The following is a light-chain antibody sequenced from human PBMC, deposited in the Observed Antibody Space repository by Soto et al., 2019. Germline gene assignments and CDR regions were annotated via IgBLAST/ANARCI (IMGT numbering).Light chain of an antibody. CDR3: QQSYSVPRT. V-gene: IGKV1-39*01. Sequence: DVQMTQSPSSLSASVGDRVTITCRASQNIAGYLNWYQQKPGTAPKLLIYASSRLQSGVPSRFSGSGSGTDFTLAISSLQPEDFATYYCQQSYSVPRTFGGGPKGE. J-gene: IGKJ4*01. CDR2: ASS. CDR1: QNIAGY.